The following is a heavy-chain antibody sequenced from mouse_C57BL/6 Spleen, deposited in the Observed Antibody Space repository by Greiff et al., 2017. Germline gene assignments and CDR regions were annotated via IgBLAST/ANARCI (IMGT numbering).Heavy chain of an antibody. CDR1: GYAFSSYW. CDR2: IYPGDGDT. V-gene: IGHV1-80*01. D-gene: IGHD1-1*01. J-gene: IGHJ3*01. CDR3: ARTRDYGTTWFAY. Sequence: VKLMESGAELVKPGASVKISCKASGYAFSSYWMNWVKQRPGKGLEWIGQIYPGDGDTNYNGKFKGKATLTADKSSSTAYMQLSSLTSEDSAVYSCARTRDYGTTWFAYWGQGTLVTVSA.